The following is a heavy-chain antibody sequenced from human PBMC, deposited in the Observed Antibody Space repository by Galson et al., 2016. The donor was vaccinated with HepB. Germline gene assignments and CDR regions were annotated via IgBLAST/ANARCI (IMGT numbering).Heavy chain of an antibody. CDR1: GITFSKYG. D-gene: IGHD2-15*01. V-gene: IGHV3-23*01. CDR2: ISASGIIT. J-gene: IGHJ3*02. Sequence: SLRLSCAASGITFSKYGMSWVRQAPGKGLEWVSGISASGIITYYADSVKGRFTISRDNSKNTLYLEMNGLRAEDTAVYYCAKERWTTPDAFDIWGQGTMVTVSS. CDR3: AKERWTTPDAFDI.